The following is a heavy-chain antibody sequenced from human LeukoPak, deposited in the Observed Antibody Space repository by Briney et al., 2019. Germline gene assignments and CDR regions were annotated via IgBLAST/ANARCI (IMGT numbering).Heavy chain of an antibody. D-gene: IGHD6-19*01. CDR1: GFTFKEYG. V-gene: IGHV3-23*01. CDR3: TKDDGGWYPIDS. Sequence: GGSLRLSCAASGFTFKEYGTSWVRQAPGKGLEWVSTINDNGANTHYADSVKGRFTISRDSSKNTLFLQMNSLRADDTARYYCTKDDGGWYPIDSWGQGTLIIVSS. CDR2: INDNGANT. J-gene: IGHJ4*02.